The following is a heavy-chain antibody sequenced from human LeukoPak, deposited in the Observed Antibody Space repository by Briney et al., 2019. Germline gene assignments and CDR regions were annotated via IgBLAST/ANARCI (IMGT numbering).Heavy chain of an antibody. V-gene: IGHV3-64*02. CDR3: ARGDYGDFSHYYYYGMDV. J-gene: IGHJ6*04. D-gene: IGHD4-17*01. Sequence: GGSLRLSCAASGFTFSSYAMYWVRQAPGKGLEYVSAINSNGGSTYYADSVKGRFTISRDNSKNMLYLQMDSLRAEDMAVYYCARGDYGDFSHYYYYGMDVWGKGTTVTVSS. CDR1: GFTFSSYA. CDR2: INSNGGST.